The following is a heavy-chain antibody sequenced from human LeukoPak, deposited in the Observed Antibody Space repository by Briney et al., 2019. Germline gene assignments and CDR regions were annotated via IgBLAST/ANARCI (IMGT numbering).Heavy chain of an antibody. D-gene: IGHD1-1*01. CDR1: GYSISSGYY. CDR2: IYHSGST. V-gene: IGHV4-38-2*02. J-gene: IGHJ3*02. CDR3: ARDWNDKTRPDAFDI. Sequence: SETLSLTCTVSGYSISSGYYWGWIRQPPGKGLEWIGSIYHSGSTYYNPSLKSRVTISVDTSKNQFSLKLSSVTAADTAVYYCARDWNDKTRPDAFDIWGQGTMVTVSS.